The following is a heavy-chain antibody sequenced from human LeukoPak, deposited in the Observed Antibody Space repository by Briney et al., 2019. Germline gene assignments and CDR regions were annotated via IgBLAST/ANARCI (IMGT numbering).Heavy chain of an antibody. CDR2: IYYSGST. CDR3: ARAYSYYDFWSGYLY. D-gene: IGHD3-3*01. V-gene: IGHV4-59*08. CDR1: GGSISSYY. J-gene: IGHJ4*02. Sequence: SETLSLTCTVSGGSISSYYWSWIRQPPGKGLEWIGYIYYSGSTNYNPSLKSRVTISVDTSKNQFSLKLSSVTAADTAVYYCARAYSYYDFWSGYLYWGQGTLVTVSS.